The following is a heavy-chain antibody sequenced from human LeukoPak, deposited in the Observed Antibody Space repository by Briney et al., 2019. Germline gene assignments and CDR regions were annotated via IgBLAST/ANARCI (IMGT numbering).Heavy chain of an antibody. CDR2: IYYSGST. J-gene: IGHJ3*02. V-gene: IGHV4-59*01. D-gene: IGHD3-22*01. CDR1: GGSISSYY. CDR3: AREGRGGSSGYGDAFDI. Sequence: SGTLSLTCTVSGGSISSYYWSWIRQPPGKGLEWIGYIYYSGSTNYNPSLKSRVTISVDTSKNQFSLKLSSVTAADTAVYYCAREGRGGSSGYGDAFDIWGQGTMVTVSS.